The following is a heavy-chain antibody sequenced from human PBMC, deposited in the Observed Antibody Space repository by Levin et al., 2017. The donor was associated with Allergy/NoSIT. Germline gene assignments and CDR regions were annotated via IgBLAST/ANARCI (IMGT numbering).Heavy chain of an antibody. J-gene: IGHJ6*03. V-gene: IGHV1-18*01. CDR2: ISAYNGNT. CDR3: ARERVVAATHDYYYYYMDV. D-gene: IGHD2-15*01. Sequence: GESLKISCKASGYTFTSYGISWVRQAPGQGLEWMGWISAYNGNTNYAQKLQGRVTMTTDTSTSTAYMELRSLRSDDTAVYYCARERVVAATHDYYYYYMDVWGKGTTVTVSS. CDR1: GYTFTSYG.